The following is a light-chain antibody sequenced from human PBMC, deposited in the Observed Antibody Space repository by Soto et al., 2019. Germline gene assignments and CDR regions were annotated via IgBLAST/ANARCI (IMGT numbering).Light chain of an antibody. CDR2: AAS. J-gene: IGKJ3*01. Sequence: DIQMTQSPTSLSASVGDRVTITCRASQGIRNFVAWYQQKPGKAPKLLIYAASTLQSGVTSRFSGSGSGTDFTFTINSLQPEDVATYSCQKYSSVPVFGPGTKVEIK. CDR3: QKYSSVPV. CDR1: QGIRNF. V-gene: IGKV1-27*01.